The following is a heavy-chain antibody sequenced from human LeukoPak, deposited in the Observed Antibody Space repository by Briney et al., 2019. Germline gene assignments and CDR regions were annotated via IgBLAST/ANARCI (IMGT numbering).Heavy chain of an antibody. Sequence: GGSLRLSCAASGFTFSSYGMRWVCQAPPKGLEWVAGISYDGSNKYYADSVKGRFTISRDNSKNTLYSQMNSLRAEDTAVYYCVGLFDIWGQGKMVTVSS. CDR3: VGLFDI. V-gene: IGHV3-30*03. CDR1: GFTFSSYG. J-gene: IGHJ3*02. CDR2: ISYDGSNK.